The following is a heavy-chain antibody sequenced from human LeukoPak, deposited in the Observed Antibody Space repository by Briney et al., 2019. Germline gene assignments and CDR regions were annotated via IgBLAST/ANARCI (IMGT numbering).Heavy chain of an antibody. Sequence: SETLSLTCTVSGGSISSYYWSWIRQPPGKGLEWIGYIYYSGSTNYNPSLKSRVTISVDTSKNQFSLKLSSVTAADTAVYYCASAITPGYSSGWNRVYYYYMDVWGKGTTVTVSS. D-gene: IGHD6-19*01. CDR1: GGSISSYY. CDR2: IYYSGST. J-gene: IGHJ6*03. V-gene: IGHV4-59*01. CDR3: ASAITPGYSSGWNRVYYYYMDV.